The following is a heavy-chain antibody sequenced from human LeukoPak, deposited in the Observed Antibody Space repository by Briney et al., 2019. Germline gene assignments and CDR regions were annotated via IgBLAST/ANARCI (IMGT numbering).Heavy chain of an antibody. J-gene: IGHJ6*02. CDR3: AREWSLARDSYGMDV. CDR1: GFTFSSYA. V-gene: IGHV3-30-3*01. Sequence: GGSLGLSCAASGFTFSSYAMHWVSQAPGKGLEWVAVISYDGSNKYYADSVKGRFTISRDNSKNTLYLQRNSLRAEDTAVYYCAREWSLARDSYGMDVWGQGTTVTVSS. CDR2: ISYDGSNK. D-gene: IGHD1-26*01.